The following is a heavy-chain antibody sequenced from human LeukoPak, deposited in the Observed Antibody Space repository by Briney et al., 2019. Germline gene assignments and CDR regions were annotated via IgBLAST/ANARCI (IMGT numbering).Heavy chain of an antibody. J-gene: IGHJ4*02. CDR1: GASLSSGSDY. D-gene: IGHD2-15*01. Sequence: KTSETLSLTCTVSGASLSSGSDYWTWIRQPAGEGLEWIGQIYSSGSTNYSPSLTSRVTMTTDTSTSTAYMELRSLRSDDTAVYYCARASWWEPHDYWGQGTLVTVSS. CDR3: ARASWWEPHDY. CDR2: IYSSGST. V-gene: IGHV4-61*10.